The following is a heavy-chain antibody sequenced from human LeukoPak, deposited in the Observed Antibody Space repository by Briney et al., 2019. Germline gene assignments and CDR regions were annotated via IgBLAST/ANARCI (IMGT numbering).Heavy chain of an antibody. D-gene: IGHD5-18*01. CDR3: ARVDTAMAFDY. Sequence: ASVKVSCKASGGTFSSYAISWVRQAPGQGLEWVGGIIPIFGTANYAQKFQGRVTITADESTSTAYMELSSLRSEDTAVYYCARVDTAMAFDYWGQGTLVTVSS. V-gene: IGHV1-69*13. CDR1: GGTFSSYA. CDR2: IIPIFGTA. J-gene: IGHJ4*02.